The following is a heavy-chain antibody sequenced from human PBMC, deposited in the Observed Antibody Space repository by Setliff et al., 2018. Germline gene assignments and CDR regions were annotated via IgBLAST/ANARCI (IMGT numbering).Heavy chain of an antibody. CDR1: GYFFTNYW. V-gene: IGHV5-51*01. D-gene: IGHD6-19*01. CDR3: ARRSYSSALYYFDY. CDR2: IYPGDSDT. Sequence: PGESLKISCKGSGYFFTNYWIGWVRQMPEKGLEWMGIIYPGDSDTRYSPSFQGQVTISADKSNNTAYLQLKSLRASDTAIYFCARRSYSSALYYFDYWGQGTLVTVSS. J-gene: IGHJ4*02.